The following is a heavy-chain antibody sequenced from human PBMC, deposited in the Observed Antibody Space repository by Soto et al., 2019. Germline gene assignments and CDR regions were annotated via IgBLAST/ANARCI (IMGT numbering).Heavy chain of an antibody. V-gene: IGHV3-30*18. CDR1: GFTFSSYG. CDR3: AKAYSSSWYRDAFDI. Sequence: GGSLRLSCAASGFTFSSYGMHWVRQAPGKGLEWVAVISYDGSNKYYADSVKGRFTISRDNSKNTLYLQMNSLRAEDTAVYYCAKAYSSSWYRDAFDIWGQGTMVTVSS. CDR2: ISYDGSNK. D-gene: IGHD6-13*01. J-gene: IGHJ3*02.